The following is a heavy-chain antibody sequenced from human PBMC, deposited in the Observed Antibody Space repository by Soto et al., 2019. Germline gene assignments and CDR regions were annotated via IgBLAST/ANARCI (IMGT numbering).Heavy chain of an antibody. J-gene: IGHJ4*02. D-gene: IGHD2-8*02. CDR3: PKDRYSDNVSRGCWCDN. CDR2: VSRYGEFT. V-gene: IGHV3-23*01. CDR1: GFTFNIYA. Sequence: EVQLLESGGVLIQPGGYLRLSCADSGFTFNIYAMTLVRQAPGKGLEWVSAVSRYGEFTYYADSVEGRFTISRDNSKKTQNLQINGQISEDSALDYWPKDRYSDNVSRGCWCDNWDQGSLVPVCS.